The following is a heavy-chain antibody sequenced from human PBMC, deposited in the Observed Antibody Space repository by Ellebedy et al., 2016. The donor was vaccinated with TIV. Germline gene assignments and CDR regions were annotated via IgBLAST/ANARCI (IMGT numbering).Heavy chain of an antibody. D-gene: IGHD6-13*01. J-gene: IGHJ4*02. CDR1: GGSISSSSFL. V-gene: IGHV4-39*01. Sequence: SETLSLXCTVSGGSISSSSFLWGWIRQPPGKGLEWIGSIYDSGRTHYNPSLKSRVTISVDTSKNQFSLKLSSVTAADTAVYYCARKGYSSTWYVFDYWGQGTLVTVSS. CDR3: ARKGYSSTWYVFDY. CDR2: IYDSGRT.